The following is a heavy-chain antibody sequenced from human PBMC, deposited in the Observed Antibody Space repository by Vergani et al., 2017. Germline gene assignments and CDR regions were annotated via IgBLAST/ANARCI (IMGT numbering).Heavy chain of an antibody. D-gene: IGHD6-6*01. CDR2: IYHSGST. V-gene: IGHV4-38-2*02. J-gene: IGHJ5*02. CDR3: ARDPPRYSSSGWFDP. Sequence: QVQLQESGPGLVKPSETLSLTCTVSGYSISSGYYWGWIRQPPGKGLEWIGSIYHSGSTYYNPSLKSRVTISVDTSKNQFSQKLSSVTAADTAVYYCARDPPRYSSSGWFDPWGQGTLVTVSS. CDR1: GYSISSGYY.